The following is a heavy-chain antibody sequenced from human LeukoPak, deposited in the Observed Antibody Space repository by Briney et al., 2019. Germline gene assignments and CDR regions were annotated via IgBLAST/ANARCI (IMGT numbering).Heavy chain of an antibody. J-gene: IGHJ4*02. CDR1: GLTVSINH. CDR2: LYSGGNT. CDR3: ATQNWGSRAFDY. D-gene: IGHD7-27*01. Sequence: GGSLRLSCAASGLTVSINHMSWVRQAPGKGLEWVSFLYSGGNTYYEKSVKGRFTISRDNSKNTLYLQMNSLKAEDTAVYYCATQNWGSRAFDYWGQGTLVTVYS. V-gene: IGHV3-66*01.